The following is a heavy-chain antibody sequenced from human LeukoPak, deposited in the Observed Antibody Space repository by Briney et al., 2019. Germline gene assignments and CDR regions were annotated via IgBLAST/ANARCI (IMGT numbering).Heavy chain of an antibody. V-gene: IGHV4-34*01. CDR1: GGSFSGYY. D-gene: IGHD6-19*01. CDR3: ARLRQWLVPGYFQH. J-gene: IGHJ1*01. Sequence: PSETLSLTCAVYGGSFSGYYWSWIRHPPGKGLEWIGEINHSGRTNHNPSLKSRVTISVDTSKNQFSLKLSSVTAADTAVYYCARLRQWLVPGYFQHWGQGTLVTVSS. CDR2: INHSGRT.